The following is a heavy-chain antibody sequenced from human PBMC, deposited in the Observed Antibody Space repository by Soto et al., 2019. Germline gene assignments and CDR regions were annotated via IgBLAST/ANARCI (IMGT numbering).Heavy chain of an antibody. J-gene: IGHJ3*02. V-gene: IGHV4-38-2*01. CDR2: IYHSGST. D-gene: IGHD4-17*01. CDR1: GYSISSGYY. CDR3: ARISDGDYLGGAFDI. Sequence: ASETLSLTCAVSGYSISSGYYWGWIRQPPGKGLEWIGSIYHSGSTYYNPSLKSRVTISVDTSKNQFSLKLSSVTAADTAVYYCARISDGDYLGGAFDIWGQGTMVT.